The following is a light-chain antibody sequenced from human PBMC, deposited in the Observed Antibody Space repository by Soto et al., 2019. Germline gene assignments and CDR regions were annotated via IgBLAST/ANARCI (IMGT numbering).Light chain of an antibody. Sequence: DTVMTQSPATLSVSPGESATLSCRASQSVCNMLAWYQQKAGHAPRLLIYGASTRATGVPARFSGRGSETEFTLTISTLQSEDFAVYDCQQYNDPITFGPGTRLETK. V-gene: IGKV3-15*01. J-gene: IGKJ5*01. CDR2: GAS. CDR1: QSVCNM. CDR3: QQYNDPIT.